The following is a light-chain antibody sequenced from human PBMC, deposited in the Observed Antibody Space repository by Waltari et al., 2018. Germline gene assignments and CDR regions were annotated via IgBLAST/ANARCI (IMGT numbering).Light chain of an antibody. J-gene: IGLJ3*02. V-gene: IGLV1-47*01. Sequence: QSVLTQPPSASGTPGQRVTISCSGRRSNIGSHYVYWYQQLPGTAPKLLIYRNNQRPSGVPDRVSGSKSGTSASLAISGLRSEDEADYYCAAWDDSLSGRVFGGGTKVTVL. CDR3: AAWDDSLSGRV. CDR2: RNN. CDR1: RSNIGSHY.